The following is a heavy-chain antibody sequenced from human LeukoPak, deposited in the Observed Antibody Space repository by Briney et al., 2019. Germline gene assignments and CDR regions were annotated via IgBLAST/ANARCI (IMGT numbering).Heavy chain of an antibody. CDR1: GFTFTDYE. CDR3: ARRGRSSAYYFDY. CDR2: LSSTARTI. Sequence: GGSLRLSCDTSGFTFTDYEMNWVRQAPGKGLEWISYLSSTARTIHYADSVKGRFTISRDTARNSVSLQMNSLRGDDTAVYYCARRGRSSAYYFDYWGQGTLVTVSS. J-gene: IGHJ4*02. V-gene: IGHV3-48*03. D-gene: IGHD6-6*01.